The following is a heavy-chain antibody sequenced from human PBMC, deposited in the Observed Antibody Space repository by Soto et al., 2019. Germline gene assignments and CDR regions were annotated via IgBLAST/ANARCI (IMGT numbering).Heavy chain of an antibody. CDR3: ARSTNYDSSGYYFHAFDI. J-gene: IGHJ3*02. Sequence: SETLSLTCAVYGGSFSGYYWSWIRQPPGKGLEWIGEINQSGSTNYNPSLKSRVTISVDTSKNQFSLKLSSVTAADTAVYYCARSTNYDSSGYYFHAFDIWGQGTMVTVPS. CDR1: GGSFSGYY. D-gene: IGHD3-22*01. V-gene: IGHV4-34*01. CDR2: INQSGST.